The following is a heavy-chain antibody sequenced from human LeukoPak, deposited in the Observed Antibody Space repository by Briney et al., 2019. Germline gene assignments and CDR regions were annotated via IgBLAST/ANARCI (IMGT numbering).Heavy chain of an antibody. V-gene: IGHV3-7*03. Sequence: PGGSLRLSCAASGFSFSSYWMNWVRRAPGKGLEWLANIKEDGSKKYYVDSVKGRFTISRDNAKNSLCLQMDSLRAEDTAVYYCARDPGRQYSSIADVWGQGTTVTVSS. CDR2: IKEDGSKK. CDR3: ARDPGRQYSSIADV. J-gene: IGHJ6*02. D-gene: IGHD6-19*01. CDR1: GFSFSSYW.